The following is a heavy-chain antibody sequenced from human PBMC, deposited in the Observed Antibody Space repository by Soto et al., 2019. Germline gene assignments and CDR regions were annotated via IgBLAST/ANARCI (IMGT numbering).Heavy chain of an antibody. Sequence: PGGSLRLSCAASGFTFSSYGMSWVRQAPGKGLEWVSGISGSGGSTYYADSVKGRFTISRDNSKNTLYLQMNSLRAEDTAVYYCAKNPGYYYDSTGYHFDYWGQGTLVTVSS. CDR3: AKNPGYYYDSTGYHFDY. J-gene: IGHJ4*02. V-gene: IGHV3-23*01. CDR2: ISGSGGST. D-gene: IGHD3-22*01. CDR1: GFTFSSYG.